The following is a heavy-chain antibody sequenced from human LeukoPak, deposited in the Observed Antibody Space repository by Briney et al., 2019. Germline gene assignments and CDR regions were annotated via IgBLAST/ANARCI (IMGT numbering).Heavy chain of an antibody. D-gene: IGHD3-22*01. CDR1: GGSISSYY. J-gene: IGHJ4*02. CDR2: IYYSGST. CDR3: ARVFYDSSGYPRLDY. Sequence: SETLSLTCTVSGGSISSYYWSWIRQPPGKGLEWIGYIYYSGSTNYNPSLKSRVTMSVDTSKNQFSLKLSSVTAADTAVYYCARVFYDSSGYPRLDYWGQGTLVTVSS. V-gene: IGHV4-59*12.